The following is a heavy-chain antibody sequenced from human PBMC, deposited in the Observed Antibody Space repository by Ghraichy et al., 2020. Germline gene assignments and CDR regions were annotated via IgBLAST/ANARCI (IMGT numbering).Heavy chain of an antibody. J-gene: IGHJ4*02. CDR1: GFTFDDYA. Sequence: GGSLRLSCAASGFTFDDYAMHWVRQAQGKGLEWDSGISWNSGSIGYAHSVKGRFTISRDNAKNSLYLQMNRLRAEYTALSYCARTTTPVGTSPFDYWGQGTLGTVSS. CDR3: ARTTTPVGTSPFDY. D-gene: IGHD1/OR15-1a*01. CDR2: ISWNSGSI. V-gene: IGHV3-9*01.